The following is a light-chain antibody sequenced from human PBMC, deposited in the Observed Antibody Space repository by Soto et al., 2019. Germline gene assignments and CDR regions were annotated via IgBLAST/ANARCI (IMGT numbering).Light chain of an antibody. Sequence: EVVLTQSPATLSLSPGEIATLSCRTSESSGNYLAWYQQKLGQAPKLLIDDASHRAIGIPGRFSGDGSGTDFTLTISSLEPEDFAVYYCQWRSDWPPRLTFGGGTKVEIK. CDR3: QWRSDWPPRLT. V-gene: IGKV3-11*01. CDR1: ESSGNY. CDR2: DAS. J-gene: IGKJ4*01.